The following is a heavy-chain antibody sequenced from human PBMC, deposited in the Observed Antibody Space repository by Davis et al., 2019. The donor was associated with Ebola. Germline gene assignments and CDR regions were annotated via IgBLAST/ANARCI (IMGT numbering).Heavy chain of an antibody. J-gene: IGHJ5*02. CDR1: GYTFSTYD. CDR3: ARVWSGLSGWFDP. Sequence: ASVKVSCKTSGYTFSTYDINWVRQATGQGLEWMGWMNPDNGNTGYAQKFQGRITLSWDTSTSTIYMDLSNLSSDDTAVYYCARVWSGLSGWFDPWGQGTRVTVSS. V-gene: IGHV1-8*01. CDR2: MNPDNGNT. D-gene: IGHD3-3*01.